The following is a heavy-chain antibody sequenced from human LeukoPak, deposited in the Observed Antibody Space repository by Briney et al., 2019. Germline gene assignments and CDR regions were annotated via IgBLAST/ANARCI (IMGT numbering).Heavy chain of an antibody. V-gene: IGHV1-69*01. Sequence: SVKVSCKASGGTFSSYAISWVRQAPGQGLEWMGGIIPIFGTANYAQKFQGRVTITADESTSTAYMELSSLRSEDTAVYYCARNWNDPGSFDYWGQGTLVTVSS. CDR2: IIPIFGTA. CDR3: ARNWNDPGSFDY. J-gene: IGHJ4*02. CDR1: GGTFSSYA. D-gene: IGHD1-1*01.